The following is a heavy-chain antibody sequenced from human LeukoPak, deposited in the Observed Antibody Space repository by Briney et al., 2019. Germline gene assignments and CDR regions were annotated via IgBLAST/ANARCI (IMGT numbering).Heavy chain of an antibody. CDR2: IYYSGST. CDR1: GGSISSSSYY. J-gene: IGHJ3*02. V-gene: IGHV4-39*07. Sequence: SETLSLTCTVSGGSISSSSYYWGWIRQPPGKGLEWIGSIYYSGSTYYNPSLKSRVTISVDTSKNQFSLKLSSVTAADTAVYYCASSLGYCSGGSCSRDDAFDIWGQGTMVTVSS. CDR3: ASSLGYCSGGSCSRDDAFDI. D-gene: IGHD2-15*01.